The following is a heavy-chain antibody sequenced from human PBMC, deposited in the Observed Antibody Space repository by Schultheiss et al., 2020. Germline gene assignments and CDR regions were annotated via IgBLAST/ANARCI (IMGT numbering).Heavy chain of an antibody. CDR2: ISWNSGSI. D-gene: IGHD4-11*01. J-gene: IGHJ6*02. Sequence: GGSLSLSCAASGFTFDDYAMHWVRQAPGKGLEWVSGISWNSGSIGYADSVKGRFTISRDNAKNSLYLQMNSLRAEDTALYYCAKDIAFTRYSNYGRPLKYDYYGMDVWGQGATVTVSS. V-gene: IGHV3-9*01. CDR3: AKDIAFTRYSNYGRPLKYDYYGMDV. CDR1: GFTFDDYA.